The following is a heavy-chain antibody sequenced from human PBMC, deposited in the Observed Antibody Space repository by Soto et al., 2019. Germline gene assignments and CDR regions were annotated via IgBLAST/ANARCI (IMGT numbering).Heavy chain of an antibody. CDR3: ARHRGGYCSSTSCYASLNYYYYYMDV. Sequence: PGESLKISCKGSEYSFTSYWIGWVRQMPGKGLVWMGIIYPGDSDTRYSPSFQGQVTISADKSISTAYLQWSSLKASDTAMYYCARHRGGYCSSTSCYASLNYYYYYMDVWGKGTTVTVSS. J-gene: IGHJ6*03. CDR2: IYPGDSDT. D-gene: IGHD2-2*01. CDR1: EYSFTSYW. V-gene: IGHV5-51*01.